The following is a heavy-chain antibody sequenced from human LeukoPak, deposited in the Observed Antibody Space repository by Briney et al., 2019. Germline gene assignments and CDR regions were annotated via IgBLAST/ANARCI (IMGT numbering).Heavy chain of an antibody. D-gene: IGHD3-16*01. J-gene: IGHJ5*01. CDR2: IIRDGTGI. CDR3: AGSDNVDYVWGNWFDS. CDR1: GFTLSTYC. Sequence: GGSLRLSCAPSGFTLSTYCMHWVPQAPGRGRMWVSRIIRDGTGITYADSVQGRFTITRDNAKNTLYLEMNSLRAEDTAVDYCAGSDNVDYVWGNWFDSWGQGTLVTVSS. V-gene: IGHV3-74*03.